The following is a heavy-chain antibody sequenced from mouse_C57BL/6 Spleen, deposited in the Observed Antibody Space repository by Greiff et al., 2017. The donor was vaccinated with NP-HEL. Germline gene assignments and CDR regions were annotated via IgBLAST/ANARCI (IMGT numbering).Heavy chain of an antibody. CDR2: ISDGGSYT. J-gene: IGHJ2*01. CDR3: ARYQLGRMGFDY. CDR1: GFTFSSYA. V-gene: IGHV5-4*01. D-gene: IGHD4-1*02. Sequence: EVQLVESGGGLVKPGGSLKLSCAASGFTFSSYAMSWVRQTPEKRLEWVATISDGGSYTYYPDNVKGRFTISRDNPKNNLYLQMSHLKSEDTAMYYCARYQLGRMGFDYWGQGTTLTVSS.